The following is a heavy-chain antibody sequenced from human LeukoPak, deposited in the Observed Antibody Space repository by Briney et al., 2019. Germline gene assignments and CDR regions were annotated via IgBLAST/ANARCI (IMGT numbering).Heavy chain of an antibody. Sequence: SETLSLTCTVSGGSISSSSYCWGWIRQPPGKGLEWIGSIYYSGSTNYNPSLKSRVTISVDTPKNQFSLKLSSVTAADTAVYYCARYSEAVDYWGQGTLVTVSS. J-gene: IGHJ4*02. D-gene: IGHD2-21*01. CDR3: ARYSEAVDY. V-gene: IGHV4-39*07. CDR1: GGSISSSSYC. CDR2: IYYSGST.